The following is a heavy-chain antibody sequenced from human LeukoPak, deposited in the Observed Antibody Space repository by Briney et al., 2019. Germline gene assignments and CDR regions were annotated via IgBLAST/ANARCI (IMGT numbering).Heavy chain of an antibody. CDR1: GFTFSSYA. J-gene: IGHJ4*02. V-gene: IGHV3-23*01. CDR2: ISGSDGST. CDR3: AKDVTSEWLRPVFDY. Sequence: GGSLRLSCAASGFTFSSYAMSWVRQAPGKGLEWVSAISGSDGSTYYADSVKGRFTISRDNSKNTLYLQMNSLRAEDTAVYYCAKDVTSEWLRPVFDYWGQGTLVTVSS. D-gene: IGHD5-12*01.